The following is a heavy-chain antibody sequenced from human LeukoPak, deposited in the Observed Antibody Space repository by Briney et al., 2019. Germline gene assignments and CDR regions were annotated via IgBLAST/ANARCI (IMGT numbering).Heavy chain of an antibody. V-gene: IGHV4-39*01. CDR2: IYYSGST. D-gene: IGHD6-13*01. J-gene: IGHJ4*02. Sequence: PSETLSLTCTVYGGSISSSSYYWGWIRQPPGKGLEWIGSIYYSGSTYYNPSLKSRVTISVDTSKNQFSLKLSSVTAADTAVYYCARLIYSSSWHGLGSTYFDYWGQGTLVTVSS. CDR3: ARLIYSSSWHGLGSTYFDY. CDR1: GGSISSSSYY.